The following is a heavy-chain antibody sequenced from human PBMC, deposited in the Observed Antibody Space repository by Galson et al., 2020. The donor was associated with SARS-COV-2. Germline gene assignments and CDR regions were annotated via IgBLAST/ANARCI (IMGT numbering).Heavy chain of an antibody. CDR3: ARHSGFGYNXCFDY. CDR2: IYYSGST. J-gene: IGHJ4*02. V-gene: IGHV4-39*01. Sequence: SETLSLTCTVSGGSISSSTYYWGWIRQPPGKGLEWIGSIYYSGSTYYNPSLKSRVTVSVDTSKNQFSLKLSSVTAADTAVYFCARHSGFGYNXCFDYWSQGTLVTVS. D-gene: IGHD5-12*01. CDR1: GGSISSSTYY.